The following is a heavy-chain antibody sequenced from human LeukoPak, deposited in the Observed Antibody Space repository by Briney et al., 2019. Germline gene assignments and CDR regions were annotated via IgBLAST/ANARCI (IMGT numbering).Heavy chain of an antibody. CDR3: ARHPSYYDRIDY. Sequence: SETPSLTCTVSGGSISSYYWSWIRQPPGKGLERIGYIYYSGSTNYNPSLKSRVTISVDTSKNQFSLKLSSVTAADTAVYYCARHPSYYDRIDYWGQGTLVTVSS. CDR2: IYYSGST. J-gene: IGHJ4*02. V-gene: IGHV4-59*08. D-gene: IGHD3-22*01. CDR1: GGSISSYY.